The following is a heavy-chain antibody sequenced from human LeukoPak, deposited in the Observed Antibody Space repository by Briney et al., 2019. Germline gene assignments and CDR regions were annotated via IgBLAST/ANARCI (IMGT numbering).Heavy chain of an antibody. CDR2: IYYSGST. CDR3: ARSYNSRGYYYYGMDV. J-gene: IGHJ6*02. Sequence: PSETLSLTCTVSGGSISSYYGSWIRQPPGKGLKWIGYIYYSGSTGYNPSLKSRVTISVDASKNQFSLKLSSVTAADTAVYYCARSYNSRGYYYYGMDVWGQGTTVTVSS. V-gene: IGHV4-59*01. CDR1: GGSISSYY. D-gene: IGHD3-22*01.